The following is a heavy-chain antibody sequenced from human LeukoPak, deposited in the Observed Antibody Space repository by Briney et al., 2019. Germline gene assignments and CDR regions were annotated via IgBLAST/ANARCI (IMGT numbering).Heavy chain of an antibody. CDR1: GFTFSSYA. V-gene: IGHV3-30-3*01. CDR3: ARGGSYYYYYYGMDV. Sequence: GRSLRLSYAASGFTFSSYAMHWVRQAPGKGLEWVAVISYDGSNKYYADSVKGRFTISRDNSKNTLYLQMNSLRAEDTAVYYCARGGSYYYYYYGMDVWGQGTTVTVSS. D-gene: IGHD3-16*01. CDR2: ISYDGSNK. J-gene: IGHJ6*02.